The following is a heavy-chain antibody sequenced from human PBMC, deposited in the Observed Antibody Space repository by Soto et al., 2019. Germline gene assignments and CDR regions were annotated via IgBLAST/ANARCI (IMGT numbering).Heavy chain of an antibody. CDR2: ISYDGSNK. J-gene: IGHJ6*02. Sequence: WGYLRLSCAACGFTHSSCGMHWVRQAPGNGLEWVAVISYDGSNKYYADSVKGRFTISRDNSKNTLYLQMNSLRAEDTAVYYCAKERDSNLHCYYYGMDGWSEGTTGAVS. CDR1: GFTHSSCG. V-gene: IGHV3-30*18. CDR3: AKERDSNLHCYYYGMDG. D-gene: IGHD4-4*01.